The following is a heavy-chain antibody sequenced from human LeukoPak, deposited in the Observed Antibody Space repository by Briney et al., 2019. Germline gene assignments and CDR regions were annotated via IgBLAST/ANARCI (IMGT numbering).Heavy chain of an antibody. J-gene: IGHJ4*02. V-gene: IGHV3-23*01. CDR1: GFTFSSYA. D-gene: IGHD1-26*01. CDR3: AKDRSIGTYYTFDS. Sequence: QTGGSLRLSCAASGFTFSSYAMSWVRQAPGKGLMWVSRIDGDGSNTTYADSVKGRFTISRDNSKNTLYLQMSSLTAKDTAVYYCAKDRSIGTYYTFDSWGQGTLVTVSS. CDR2: IDGDGSNT.